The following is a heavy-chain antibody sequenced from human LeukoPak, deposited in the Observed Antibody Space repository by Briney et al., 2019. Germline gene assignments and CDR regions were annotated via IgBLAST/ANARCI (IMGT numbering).Heavy chain of an antibody. CDR3: ARDLSDSYGIDV. CDR2: ISSSSSYI. Sequence: GGSLRLSCAASGFTFSSYSMNWVRQAPGKGLEWVSSISSSSSYIYYADSVKGRFTISRDNAKNSLYLQMNSLRAEDTAVYYCARDLSDSYGIDVWGQGTTVTVSS. D-gene: IGHD6-25*01. CDR1: GFTFSSYS. V-gene: IGHV3-21*01. J-gene: IGHJ6*02.